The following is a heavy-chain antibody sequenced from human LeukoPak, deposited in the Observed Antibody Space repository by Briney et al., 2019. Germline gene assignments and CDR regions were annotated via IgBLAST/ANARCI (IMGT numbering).Heavy chain of an antibody. D-gene: IGHD3-3*01. J-gene: IGHJ3*02. CDR3: ARRTLTIRTFDI. Sequence: GASVKVSCKASGYTFTGYYMHWVRQAPGQGLEWMGWINPNSGGTNYAQKFQGWVTITRNTSISTAYMELSSLRSEDTAVYYCARRTLTIRTFDIWGQGTVVTVSS. V-gene: IGHV1-2*04. CDR2: INPNSGGT. CDR1: GYTFTGYY.